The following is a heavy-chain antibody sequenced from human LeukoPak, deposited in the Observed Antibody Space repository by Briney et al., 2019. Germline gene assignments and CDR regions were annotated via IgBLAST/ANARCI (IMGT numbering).Heavy chain of an antibody. CDR2: ISYDGNNN. D-gene: IGHD6-13*01. V-gene: IGHV3-30*04. CDR3: ARHSNSWYDGGKNWFDP. J-gene: IGHJ5*02. Sequence: GGSLRLSCAASGFTFSGYSMHCVRQAPGKGLEWVAVISYDGNNNYYADSVKGRFTISRDNSKNTLYLQMNSLSAEDTAVYYCARHSNSWYDGGKNWFDPWGQGTLVTVSS. CDR1: GFTFSGYS.